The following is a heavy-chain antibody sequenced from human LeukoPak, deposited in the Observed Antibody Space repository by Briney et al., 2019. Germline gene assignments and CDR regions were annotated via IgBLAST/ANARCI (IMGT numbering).Heavy chain of an antibody. J-gene: IGHJ4*02. Sequence: PSETLSLTCAVYGGSFSGYYWSWIRQPPGKGLEWIGEINHSGSTNYNPSLKSRVTISVDTSKNQFSLKLSSVTAADTAVYYCARGVFGMRPYFDYWGQGTLVTVSS. V-gene: IGHV4-34*01. CDR1: GGSFSGYY. CDR2: INHSGST. D-gene: IGHD1-14*01. CDR3: ARGVFGMRPYFDY.